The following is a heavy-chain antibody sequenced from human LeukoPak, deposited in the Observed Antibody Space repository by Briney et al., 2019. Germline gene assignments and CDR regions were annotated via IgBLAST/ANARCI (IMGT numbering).Heavy chain of an antibody. D-gene: IGHD1-26*01. V-gene: IGHV3-23*01. Sequence: PGGSLRLSCVASGFTFNTYGMHWVRQAPGKGLEWVSAISGGGGNTYYADSVKGRFTISRDNSKNTLYLQMNSLRAEDTAVYYCGKNRYSGSLSPFDIWGQGTMVTVSS. J-gene: IGHJ3*02. CDR3: GKNRYSGSLSPFDI. CDR2: ISGGGGNT. CDR1: GFTFNTYG.